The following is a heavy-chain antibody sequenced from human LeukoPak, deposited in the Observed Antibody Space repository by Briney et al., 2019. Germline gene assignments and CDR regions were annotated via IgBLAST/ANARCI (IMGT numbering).Heavy chain of an antibody. CDR2: IYYSGST. CDR3: ARDLGYSSSIAAPPGTYFMDV. V-gene: IGHV4-59*01. J-gene: IGHJ6*02. CDR1: GGSISSYY. D-gene: IGHD6-6*01. Sequence: SETLSLTCTVSGGSISSYYWSWIRQPPGKGLEWIGYIYYSGSTNYNPSLKSRVAISVDTSKNQFSLKLSSVTAAHTAVYYCARDLGYSSSIAAPPGTYFMDVWGQGTTVTVSS.